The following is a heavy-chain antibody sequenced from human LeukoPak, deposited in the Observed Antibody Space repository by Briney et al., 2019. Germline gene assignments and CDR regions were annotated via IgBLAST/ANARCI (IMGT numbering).Heavy chain of an antibody. CDR2: LNIDGSST. CDR3: ARNNGMDV. J-gene: IGHJ6*02. Sequence: GGSLRLSCAASGFTFSSYWMHWVRQAPGKGLVWVSRLNIDGSSTSYADSVKGRFTISRDNAKDTLYLRMNSLRAEDTALYHCARNNGMDVWGQGTTVIVSS. V-gene: IGHV3-74*01. CDR1: GFTFSSYW.